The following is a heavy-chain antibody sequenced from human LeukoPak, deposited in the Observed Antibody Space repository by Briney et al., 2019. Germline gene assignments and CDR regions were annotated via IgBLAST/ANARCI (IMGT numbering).Heavy chain of an antibody. Sequence: PGGSLRLSCAASGFAFSNYWMSWVRQAPGKGLEWVANIKQDGSEKYYVDSVKGRFTISRDNAENSLYLHMNSLRAEDTAVYYCARGPYCSSPTCFQTWFDPWGQGTLVTVSS. CDR3: ARGPYCSSPTCFQTWFDP. V-gene: IGHV3-7*01. CDR1: GFAFSNYW. J-gene: IGHJ5*02. CDR2: IKQDGSEK. D-gene: IGHD2-2*01.